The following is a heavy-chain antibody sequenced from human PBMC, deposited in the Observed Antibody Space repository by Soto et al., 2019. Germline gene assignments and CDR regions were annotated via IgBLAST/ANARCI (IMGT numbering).Heavy chain of an antibody. CDR1: GFTFSTYW. Sequence: GGSLRLSCAASGFTFSTYWMNWVRQAPGKGLEWVANIKQDGSEKYYVDSVKGRFAISRDDAKDSLFLQMNNLRAEDTAVYYCVRDWSTFWGMDVWGQGTTVTVSS. V-gene: IGHV3-7*01. J-gene: IGHJ6*02. CDR3: VRDWSTFWGMDV. CDR2: IKQDGSEK.